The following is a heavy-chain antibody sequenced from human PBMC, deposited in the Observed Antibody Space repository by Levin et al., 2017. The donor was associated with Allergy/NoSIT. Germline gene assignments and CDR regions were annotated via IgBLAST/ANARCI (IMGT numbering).Heavy chain of an antibody. Sequence: RGWVRQMPGKGLEWMGIIYPGDSDTRYSPSFQGQVTISADKSISTAYLQWSSLKASDTAIYYCARRGTRDYYYYMDVWGKGTTVTVSS. J-gene: IGHJ6*03. CDR3: ARRGTRDYYYYMDV. CDR2: IYPGDSDT. D-gene: IGHD1-1*01. V-gene: IGHV5-51*01.